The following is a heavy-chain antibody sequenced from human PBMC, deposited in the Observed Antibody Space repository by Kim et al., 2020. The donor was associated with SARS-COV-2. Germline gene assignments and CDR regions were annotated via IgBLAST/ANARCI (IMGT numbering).Heavy chain of an antibody. V-gene: IGHV1-18*01. J-gene: IGHJ4*02. Sequence: ASVKVSCKASGYTFTSYGISWVRQAPGQGLEWMGWISAYNGNTNYAQKLQGRVTMTTDTSTSTAYMELRSLRSDDTAVYYCARLRSLSILYYNLHDYWGQGTLVTVSS. CDR3: ARLRSLSILYYNLHDY. CDR1: GYTFTSYG. D-gene: IGHD2-8*01. CDR2: ISAYNGNT.